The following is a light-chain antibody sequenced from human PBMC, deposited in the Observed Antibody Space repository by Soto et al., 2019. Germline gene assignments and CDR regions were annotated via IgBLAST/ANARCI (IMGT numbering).Light chain of an antibody. J-gene: IGLJ1*01. Sequence: SARSPPSSVSGSPGQSITISCTVTSGDIGSYNRVSWYQQHPGKAPKLIIYEVTDRPSGVSNRFSGSKSGNTASLTISGLQAEDEAEYYCSSYTNINTRACVFGTGTKVTVL. CDR2: EVT. CDR1: SGDIGSYNR. V-gene: IGLV2-14*01. CDR3: SSYTNINTRACV.